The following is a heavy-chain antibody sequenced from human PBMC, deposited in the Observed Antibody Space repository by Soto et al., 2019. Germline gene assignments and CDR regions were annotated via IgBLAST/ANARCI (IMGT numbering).Heavy chain of an antibody. J-gene: IGHJ6*02. CDR1: GGTFSSYT. CDR3: AREACSSTSCYADYYYGMDV. Sequence: QVQLVQSGAEVKKPGSSVKVSCKASGGTFSSYTISWVRQAPGQGLEWMGRIIPILGIANYAQKFQGRVTITADKATSTAYRELSSLRSEDTAVYYCAREACSSTSCYADYYYGMDVWGQGTTVTVSS. V-gene: IGHV1-69*08. CDR2: IIPILGIA. D-gene: IGHD2-2*01.